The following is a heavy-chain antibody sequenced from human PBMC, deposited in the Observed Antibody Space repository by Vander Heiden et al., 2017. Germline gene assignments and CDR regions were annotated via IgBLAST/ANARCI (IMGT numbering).Heavy chain of an antibody. CDR2: IKEDGSEK. J-gene: IGHJ4*02. CDR1: GFTFSNFW. CDR3: SDFDF. Sequence: VQLVDSGGGLVQPGGSLRLSCRASGFTFSNFWMSWVRQAPGQRPEWVANIKEDGSEKNYVDSVKGRFIISRDNAKNSLYLQMNSLRVEDTGVYYCSDFDFWGQGTLVTVSS. V-gene: IGHV3-7*01.